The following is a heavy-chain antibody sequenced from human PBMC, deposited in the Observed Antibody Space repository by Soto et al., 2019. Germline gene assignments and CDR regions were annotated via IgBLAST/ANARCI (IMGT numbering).Heavy chain of an antibody. CDR1: GFTFSSYA. V-gene: IGHV3-23*01. CDR3: ARRSSGWYFDY. D-gene: IGHD6-19*01. J-gene: IGHJ4*02. Sequence: EVPLLESGGGLVQPGGSLRLSCAASGFTFSSYAMSWVRQAPGKGLEWVSAISGSGGSTYYADSVKGRFTISRDNSKNKLYLQMNSLRAEDTAVYYCARRSSGWYFDYWGQGTLVTVSS. CDR2: ISGSGGST.